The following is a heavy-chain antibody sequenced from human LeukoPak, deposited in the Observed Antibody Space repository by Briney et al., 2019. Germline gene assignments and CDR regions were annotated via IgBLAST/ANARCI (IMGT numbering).Heavy chain of an antibody. CDR2: IFGNGRTT. Sequence: QAGGSLRLSCAASGFTFSTYAMSWVRQAPGKGLEWVSAIFGNGRTTYSADSVKGRFAISRGNSKNTLYLQMNSLRAEDTAVYYCARGRYDWNDVGYFDYWGQGTLVSVSS. D-gene: IGHD1-1*01. CDR1: GFTFSTYA. J-gene: IGHJ4*02. CDR3: ARGRYDWNDVGYFDY. V-gene: IGHV3-23*01.